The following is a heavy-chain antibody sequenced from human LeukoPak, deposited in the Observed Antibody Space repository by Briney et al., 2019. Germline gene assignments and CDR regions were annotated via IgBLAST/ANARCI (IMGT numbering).Heavy chain of an antibody. J-gene: IGHJ4*02. D-gene: IGHD6-13*01. CDR3: AQDGGLAAAGPSAY. V-gene: IGHV3-30*18. CDR1: GFIFSTYW. Sequence: PGGSLRLSCAASGFIFSTYWMHWVRQAPGKGLEWVAVISYDGSNKYYADSVKGRFTISRDNSKNTLYLQMNSLRAEDTAVYYCAQDGGLAAAGPSAYWGQGTLVNVAS. CDR2: ISYDGSNK.